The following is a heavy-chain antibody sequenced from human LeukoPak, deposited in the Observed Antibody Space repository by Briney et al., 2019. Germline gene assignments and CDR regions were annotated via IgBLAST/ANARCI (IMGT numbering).Heavy chain of an antibody. CDR2: ISAYNGST. CDR1: GYTFTNYG. J-gene: IGHJ4*02. V-gene: IGHV1-18*01. CDR3: AREGPVAVAGLDY. Sequence: GASVKVSCKASGYTFTNYGISWVRQAPGQGLEWVGWISAYNGSTNYAQNLQDRVTMTTDTSTSAAYMELRSLISDDTAVYYCAREGPVAVAGLDYWGQGTLVTVSS. D-gene: IGHD6-19*01.